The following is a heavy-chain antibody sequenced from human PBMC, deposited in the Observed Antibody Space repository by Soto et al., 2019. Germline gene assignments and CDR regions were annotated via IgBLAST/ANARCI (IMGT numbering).Heavy chain of an antibody. J-gene: IGHJ3*02. CDR3: ASELSGDYAFDI. Sequence: QVQLVESGGGVVQPGRSLRLSCAASGFTFRNYGMHWVRQAPGKGLEWVVIIWYDGSNKDYADSVKGRFTISRDNSKNTLYLQMNSLRAEDTAIYYCASELSGDYAFDIWGQGTLVTVSS. D-gene: IGHD7-27*01. CDR2: IWYDGSNK. V-gene: IGHV3-33*01. CDR1: GFTFRNYG.